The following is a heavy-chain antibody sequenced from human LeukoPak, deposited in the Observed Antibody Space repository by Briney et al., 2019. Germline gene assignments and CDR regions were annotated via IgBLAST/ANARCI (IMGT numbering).Heavy chain of an antibody. J-gene: IGHJ4*02. D-gene: IGHD1-7*01. CDR2: ISGSGGST. CDR3: AKGKLELRYYFDY. V-gene: IGHV3-23*01. Sequence: GGSLRLSCAASGFTFSSYAMSWVRQAPGKGLEWVSAISGSGGSTYYADSVEGRFTISRDNSKNTLYLQMNSLRAEDTAVYYCAKGKLELRYYFDYWGQGTLVTVSS. CDR1: GFTFSSYA.